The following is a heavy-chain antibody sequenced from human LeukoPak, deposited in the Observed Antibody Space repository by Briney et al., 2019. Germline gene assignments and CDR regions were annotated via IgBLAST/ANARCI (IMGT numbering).Heavy chain of an antibody. CDR3: ARGRRVRGVWSNWFDP. V-gene: IGHV4-34*01. CDR1: GGSFSGYY. J-gene: IGHJ5*02. D-gene: IGHD3-10*01. CDR2: INHSGST. Sequence: SETLSLTCAVYGGSFSGYYWSWIRQPPGKGLEWIGEINHSGSTNYNPSLKSRVTISVDTSKNQFSLELSSVTAADTAVYYCARGRRVRGVWSNWFDPWGQGTLVTVSS.